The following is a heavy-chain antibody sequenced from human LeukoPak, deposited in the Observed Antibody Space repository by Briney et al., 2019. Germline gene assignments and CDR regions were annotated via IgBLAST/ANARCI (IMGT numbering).Heavy chain of an antibody. CDR1: GGTFSSYA. D-gene: IGHD1-1*01. J-gene: IGHJ3*02. V-gene: IGHV1-69*13. Sequence: ASVKVSCKASGGTFSSYAISWVRQAPGQGLEWMGGIIPIFGTANYAQKFQGRVTITADESTSTAYMELSSLRSGDTAVYYCARSGTFYAFDIWGQGTMVTVSS. CDR2: IIPIFGTA. CDR3: ARSGTFYAFDI.